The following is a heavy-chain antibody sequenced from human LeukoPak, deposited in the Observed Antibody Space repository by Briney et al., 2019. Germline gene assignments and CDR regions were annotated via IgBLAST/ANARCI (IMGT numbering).Heavy chain of an antibody. J-gene: IGHJ4*02. CDR3: ARVSTNYFDY. Sequence: AGGSLRLSCAASAFTFSFYKMSWVRQAPEMGLEWVAYISSDGNSIHYADSVKGRFTISRDNAKESLYLHINSLRAEDTAIYYCARVSTNYFDYWGEGALVTVSS. V-gene: IGHV3-48*03. D-gene: IGHD5/OR15-5a*01. CDR2: ISSDGNSI. CDR1: AFTFSFYK.